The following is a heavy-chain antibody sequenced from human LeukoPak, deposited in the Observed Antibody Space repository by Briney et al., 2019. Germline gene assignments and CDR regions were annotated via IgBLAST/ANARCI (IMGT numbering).Heavy chain of an antibody. V-gene: IGHV1-8*01. D-gene: IGHD1-1*01. Sequence: ASVKVSCKASGYTFTSYDINWVRQATGQGLEWMGWMNPNSGNTGYAQKFQGRVTMTRNASISTAYMELSSLRSDDTAVYYCARGESTTGTSKLMDVWGKGTTVTVSS. CDR3: ARGESTTGTSKLMDV. CDR2: MNPNSGNT. CDR1: GYTFTSYD. J-gene: IGHJ6*04.